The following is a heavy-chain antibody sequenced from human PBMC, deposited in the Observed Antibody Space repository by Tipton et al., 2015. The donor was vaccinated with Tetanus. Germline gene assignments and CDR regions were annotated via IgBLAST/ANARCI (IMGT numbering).Heavy chain of an antibody. D-gene: IGHD6-19*01. Sequence: SLRLSCAASGFTFSSYGMHWVRQAPGKGLEWVAVISYDGSNKYYADSVKGRFTISRDNSKNTLYLQMNSLRAEDTAVYYCAKCQGSGWPNPSYGMDVWGQGTTVTVSS. V-gene: IGHV3-30*18. J-gene: IGHJ6*02. CDR2: ISYDGSNK. CDR3: AKCQGSGWPNPSYGMDV. CDR1: GFTFSSYG.